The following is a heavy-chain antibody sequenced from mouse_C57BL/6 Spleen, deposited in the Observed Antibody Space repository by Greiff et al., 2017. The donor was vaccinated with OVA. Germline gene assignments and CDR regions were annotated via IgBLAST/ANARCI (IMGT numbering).Heavy chain of an antibody. CDR1: GYAFSSYW. V-gene: IGHV1-80*01. Sequence: QVQLQQSGAELVKPGASVKISCKASGYAFSSYWMNWVKQRPGKGLEWIGQIYPGDGDTNYNGKFKGKATLTADKSSSTAYMQLSRLTSEDSAVYFCARGGYYYGSSYEDYFDYWGQGTTLTVSS. D-gene: IGHD1-1*01. CDR2: IYPGDGDT. CDR3: ARGGYYYGSSYEDYFDY. J-gene: IGHJ2*01.